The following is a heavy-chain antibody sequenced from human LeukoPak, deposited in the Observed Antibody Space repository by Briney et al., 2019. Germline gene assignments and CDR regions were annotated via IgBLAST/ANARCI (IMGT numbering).Heavy chain of an antibody. Sequence: ASVTVSCKASGYTFTGYYMHWVRQAPGQGLEWMGWINPNSGGTNYAQKFQGRVTMTRDTSISTAYMELSRLRSDDTAVYYCARDRITMVRGVIRGAPYNWFDPWGQGTLVTVSS. V-gene: IGHV1-2*02. CDR1: GYTFTGYY. D-gene: IGHD3-10*01. CDR3: ARDRITMVRGVIRGAPYNWFDP. CDR2: INPNSGGT. J-gene: IGHJ5*02.